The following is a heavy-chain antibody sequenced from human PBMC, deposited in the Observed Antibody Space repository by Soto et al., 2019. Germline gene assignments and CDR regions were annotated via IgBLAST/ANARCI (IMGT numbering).Heavy chain of an antibody. D-gene: IGHD6-13*01. Sequence: GGSLRLPCAASGIIFSSYGMHWVRQAPGKGLEWVAVISVDWSIKYYGDSVKGRFTISRDNSKNTLYLQMNSLRAEDTAVYDCATTAAPPAFDIWGQGTMVTAS. CDR2: ISVDWSIK. CDR1: GIIFSSYG. J-gene: IGHJ3*02. CDR3: ATTAAPPAFDI. V-gene: IGHV3-30*03.